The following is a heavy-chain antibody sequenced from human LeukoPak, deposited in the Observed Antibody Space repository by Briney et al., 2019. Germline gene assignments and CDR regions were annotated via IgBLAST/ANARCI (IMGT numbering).Heavy chain of an antibody. D-gene: IGHD3-22*01. V-gene: IGHV1-69*19. CDR3: ARDKGEYYYDSSGYRDAFDI. CDR2: IIPIFGTA. J-gene: IGHJ3*02. CDR1: GGTFSSCA. Sequence: SVKVSCKASGGTFSSCAISWVRQAPGQGLEWMGGIIPIFGTANYAQKFQGRVTITADESTSTAYMELSSLRSEDTAVYYCARDKGEYYYDSSGYRDAFDIWGQGTMVTVSS.